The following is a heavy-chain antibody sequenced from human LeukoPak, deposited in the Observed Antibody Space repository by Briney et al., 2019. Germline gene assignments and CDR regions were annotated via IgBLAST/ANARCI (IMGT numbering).Heavy chain of an antibody. D-gene: IGHD3-3*01. J-gene: IGHJ4*02. CDR2: ISGDNDNT. Sequence: GASVKVSCKASGYTFTSYGISWVRQAPGQGLEWMGWISGDNDNTHYAQRFQGRVTMTADTSTSTAYMELSSLRSEDTAVYYCASHDKFELRRYWDYWGQGTLVTVSS. CDR1: GYTFTSYG. CDR3: ASHDKFELRRYWDY. V-gene: IGHV1-18*01.